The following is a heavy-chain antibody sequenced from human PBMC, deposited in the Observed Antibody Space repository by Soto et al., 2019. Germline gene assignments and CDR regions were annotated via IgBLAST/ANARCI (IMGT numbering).Heavy chain of an antibody. V-gene: IGHV4-4*02. CDR3: AKTRGYSYGYNAFDI. Sequence: QVQLQESGPGLVKPSGTLSLTCAVSSGSISGNDWWSWVRQPPGKGLEWIGQIYHTGSTNYNPSPASRVTISVDKSKNQFSLNLRSVTAADTDFYYCAKTRGYSYGYNAFDIWGQGTMVTVSS. D-gene: IGHD5-18*01. J-gene: IGHJ3*02. CDR2: IYHTGST. CDR1: SGSISGNDW.